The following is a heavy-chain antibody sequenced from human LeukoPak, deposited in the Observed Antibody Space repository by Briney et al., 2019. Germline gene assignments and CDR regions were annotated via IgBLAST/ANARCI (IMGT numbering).Heavy chain of an antibody. CDR3: ARAYDFWSGYMPY. CDR1: GGSISSGGYC. J-gene: IGHJ4*02. CDR2: IYYSGST. V-gene: IGHV4-31*03. D-gene: IGHD3-3*01. Sequence: PSETLSLTCTVSGGSISSGGYCWSWLRQHPGQGLEWIGYIYYSGSTYYNPSLKSRVTISVDTSKNQFSLKLSSVTAADTAVYYCARAYDFWSGYMPYWGQGTLVTVSS.